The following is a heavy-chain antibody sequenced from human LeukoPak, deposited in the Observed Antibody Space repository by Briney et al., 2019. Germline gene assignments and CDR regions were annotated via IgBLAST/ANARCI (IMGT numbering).Heavy chain of an antibody. D-gene: IGHD2/OR15-2a*01. CDR3: ARVLGDYGDY. CDR1: GFTFSSYS. CDR2: ISSSSSTI. J-gene: IGHJ4*02. Sequence: TGGSLRLSCAASGFTFSSYSMNWVRQAPGKGLEGVSYISSSSSTIYYADSVKGRFTISRDNAKNSLYPEMNSLRAEDTAVYYCARVLGDYGDYWGQGTLVTVSS. V-gene: IGHV3-48*04.